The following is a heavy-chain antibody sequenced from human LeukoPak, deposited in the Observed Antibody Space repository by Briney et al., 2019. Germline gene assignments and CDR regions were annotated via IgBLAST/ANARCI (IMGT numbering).Heavy chain of an antibody. V-gene: IGHV3-20*04. J-gene: IGHJ4*02. CDR2: INWNGGST. D-gene: IGHD3-3*01. CDR3: AREYYDFWSGYSSD. Sequence: PGESLRLSCAASGFTFDDYGMSWVRQAPGKGLEWVSGINWNGGSTGYADSVKGRFTISRDNAKNSLYLQMNSLRAEDTALYYCAREYYDFWSGYSSDWGQGTLVTVSS. CDR1: GFTFDDYG.